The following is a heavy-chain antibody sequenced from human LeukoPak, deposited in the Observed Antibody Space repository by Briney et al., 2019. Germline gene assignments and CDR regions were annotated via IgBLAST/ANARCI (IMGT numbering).Heavy chain of an antibody. J-gene: IGHJ4*02. CDR1: GFTVSSNY. Sequence: GGSLRLSCAASGFTVSSNYMSWVRQAPGKGLEWVSTIFGSTYYADSVKGRFTISRDNSKNTLYLQMNSLRADDTAIYYCAKDGGTVGMGDWGQGTLVTVSP. CDR2: IFGST. V-gene: IGHV3-53*01. D-gene: IGHD1-26*01. CDR3: AKDGGTVGMGD.